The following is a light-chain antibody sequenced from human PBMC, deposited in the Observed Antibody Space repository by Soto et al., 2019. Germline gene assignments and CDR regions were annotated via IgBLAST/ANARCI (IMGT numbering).Light chain of an antibody. V-gene: IGLV2-14*01. CDR2: EVN. J-gene: IGLJ2*01. CDR3: SSYTTNNPVV. Sequence: QSALTQAASVSESPGQSISLSCGGTSTDVGSHNYVSWYQQHPGKAPKLIIFEVNNRPSGVSHRFSGSKSGNTASLTISDLQGEDEADYYCSSYTTNNPVVFGGGTQLTVL. CDR1: STDVGSHNY.